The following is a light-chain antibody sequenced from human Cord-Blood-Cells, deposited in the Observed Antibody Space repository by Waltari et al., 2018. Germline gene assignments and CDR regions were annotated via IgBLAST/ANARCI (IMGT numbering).Light chain of an antibody. CDR1: LSVSSN. Sequence: EIVMTQSQATLSVSPGERATLSCRASLSVSSNLAGYQQKPGQAPRLLIYGASTRATGIPARFSGSGSGTEFTLTISSLQSEDFAVYYCQQYNNWPPWTFGQGTKVEIK. CDR2: GAS. V-gene: IGKV3-15*01. CDR3: QQYNNWPPWT. J-gene: IGKJ1*01.